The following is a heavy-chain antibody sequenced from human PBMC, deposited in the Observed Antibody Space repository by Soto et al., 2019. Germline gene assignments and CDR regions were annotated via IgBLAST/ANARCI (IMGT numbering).Heavy chain of an antibody. D-gene: IGHD6-19*01. Sequence: GGSLRLSCAASGFTFSSYAMSWVRQAPGKGLEWVSGISGSSDSTYYADSVKGRFTISRDNSKNTLYLQMNSLRAEDTAVYYCAKGVPGIAVAGTGYFRHWGQGT. J-gene: IGHJ1*01. CDR3: AKGVPGIAVAGTGYFRH. V-gene: IGHV3-23*01. CDR1: GFTFSSYA. CDR2: ISGSSDST.